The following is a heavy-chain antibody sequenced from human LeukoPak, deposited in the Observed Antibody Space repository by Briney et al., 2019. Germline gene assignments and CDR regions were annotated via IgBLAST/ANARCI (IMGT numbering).Heavy chain of an antibody. J-gene: IGHJ4*02. CDR3: ARVGAKEELGFDY. V-gene: IGHV4-59*01. Sequence: SETLSLTCTVSGGSISSYYWRWIRQPPGKGLEWIGYIYYSGSTNYNPSLKSRVTISVDTSKNQFSLKLSSVTAADTAVYYCARVGAKEELGFDYWGQGTLVTVSS. D-gene: IGHD1-26*01. CDR2: IYYSGST. CDR1: GGSISSYY.